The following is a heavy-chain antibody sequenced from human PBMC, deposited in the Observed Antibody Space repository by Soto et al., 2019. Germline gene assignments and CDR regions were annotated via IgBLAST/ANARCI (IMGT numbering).Heavy chain of an antibody. Sequence: QVQLVQSGAEVKKPGSSVKVSCKASGGTFSSYAISWVRQAPGQGLEWMGGIITIFGTANYSQKFQGGVTITAYDSTSTADMELSSLGSEDTAVYYCERAPLGAARRLGWFDPWGQGPLVTVSS. CDR1: GGTFSSYA. J-gene: IGHJ5*02. CDR3: ERAPLGAARRLGWFDP. V-gene: IGHV1-69*01. CDR2: IITIFGTA. D-gene: IGHD6-6*01.